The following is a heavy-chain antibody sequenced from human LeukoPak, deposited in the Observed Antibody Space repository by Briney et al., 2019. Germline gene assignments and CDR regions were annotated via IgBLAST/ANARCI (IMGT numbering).Heavy chain of an antibody. J-gene: IGHJ6*02. V-gene: IGHV3-30*18. CDR3: AKDQLPGYYGSGSRYYGLDV. D-gene: IGHD3-10*01. Sequence: GRSLRLSCAASGFSFRTYDMHWVRQSPEKGLEWVAVIIYDGTSRYYGDSVKGRFTISRDNSKNTLFLEMNSLRPEDTAVYYCAKDQLPGYYGSGSRYYGLDVWGQGTTVTVPS. CDR1: GFSFRTYD. CDR2: IIYDGTSR.